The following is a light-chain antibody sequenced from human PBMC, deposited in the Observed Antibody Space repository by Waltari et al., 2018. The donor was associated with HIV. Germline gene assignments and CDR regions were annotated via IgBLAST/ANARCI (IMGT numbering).Light chain of an antibody. V-gene: IGKV3-15*01. CDR3: QQYNIFPLT. J-gene: IGKJ4*01. CDR1: ETIRSN. Sequence: EILITHSPATLPVSPGERVTLHCMASETIRSNLAWYQQKPGQAPRPLIYRASSRATGIPARFSGSGSGTEFTLTISSLQSEDFALYYCQQYNIFPLTFGGGTKVEIK. CDR2: RAS.